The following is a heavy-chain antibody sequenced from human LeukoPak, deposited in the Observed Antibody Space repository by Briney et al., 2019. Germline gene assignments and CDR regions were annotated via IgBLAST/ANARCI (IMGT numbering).Heavy chain of an antibody. CDR3: ARSPKGPYYYDSSGYYYIYYYYYMDV. V-gene: IGHV4-4*07. D-gene: IGHD3-22*01. J-gene: IGHJ6*03. CDR2: IYTSGST. CDR1: GGSISSYY. Sequence: SETLSLTCTVSGGSISSYYWSWIRQPAGKGLEWIGRIYTSGSTNYNPSLKSRVTMSVDTSKNQFSLKLSSVTAADTAVYYCARSPKGPYYYDSSGYYYIYYYYYMDVWGQGTLDTVSS.